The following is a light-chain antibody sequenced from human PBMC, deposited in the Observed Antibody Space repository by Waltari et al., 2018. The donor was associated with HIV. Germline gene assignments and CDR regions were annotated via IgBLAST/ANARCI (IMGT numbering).Light chain of an antibody. CDR1: YYNIGNNY. J-gene: IGLJ3*02. V-gene: IGLV1-51*01. CDR3: GTWDGSISVV. Sequence: QSVLTQPPSVSAAPGQSVTISCSGSYYNIGNNYVSWYRQFPGTVPKRLIYGDNKRPSGIPVRFSGSKSGTSATLGITGLQTGSEADYYCGTWDGSISVVFGGGTKLTVL. CDR2: GDN.